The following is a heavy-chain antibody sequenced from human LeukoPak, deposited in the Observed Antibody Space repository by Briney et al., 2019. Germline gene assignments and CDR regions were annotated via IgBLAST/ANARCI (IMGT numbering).Heavy chain of an antibody. CDR3: ARGAFYGDYYYYYMDV. J-gene: IGHJ6*03. D-gene: IGHD4-17*01. V-gene: IGHV4-59*01. CDR2: IYFSGSN. CDR1: GVSISNYY. Sequence: SETLSLTCTVSGVSISNYYWNWIRQPPGKGLEWIGHIYFSGSNNYNPSLKSRVTISVDTSKNQFSLKLSSVTTADTAVYYCARGAFYGDYYYYYMDVWGKGTTVTVSS.